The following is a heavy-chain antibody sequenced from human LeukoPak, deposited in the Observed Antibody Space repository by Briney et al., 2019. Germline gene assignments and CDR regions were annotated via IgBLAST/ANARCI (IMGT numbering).Heavy chain of an antibody. D-gene: IGHD3-9*01. CDR3: AKDRPYYDILTGYAYDAFDI. CDR1: GFTFSTYG. CDR2: ISGSGGST. V-gene: IGHV3-23*01. J-gene: IGHJ3*02. Sequence: PGGSLRLSCAASGFTFSTYGMSWVRQAPGKGLEWVSAISGSGGSTYYADSVKGRFTISRDNSKNTLYLQMNSLRAEDRAVYYCAKDRPYYDILTGYAYDAFDIWGQGTMVTVSS.